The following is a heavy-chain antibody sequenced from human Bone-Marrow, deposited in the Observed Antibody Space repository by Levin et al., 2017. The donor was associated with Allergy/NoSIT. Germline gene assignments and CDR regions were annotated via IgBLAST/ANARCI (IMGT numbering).Heavy chain of an antibody. CDR2: ISYDGSNK. CDR1: GFTFSSYA. D-gene: IGHD6-25*01. V-gene: IGHV3-30*04. J-gene: IGHJ4*02. Sequence: PGGSLRLSCAASGFTFSSYAMHWVRQAPGKGLEWVAVISYDGSNKYYADSVKGRFTISRDNSKNTLYLQMNSLRAEDTAVYYCAREGIAAGYYFDYWGQGTLVTVSS. CDR3: AREGIAAGYYFDY.